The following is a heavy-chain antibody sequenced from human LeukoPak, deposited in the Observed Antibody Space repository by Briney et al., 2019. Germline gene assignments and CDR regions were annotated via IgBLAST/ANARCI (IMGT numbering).Heavy chain of an antibody. CDR1: GFTFSSYA. V-gene: IGHV3-23*01. CDR2: INGNGGST. J-gene: IGHJ5*02. Sequence: GGSLRLSCAASGFTFSSYAMSWVRQIPGKGLEWVSGINGNGGSTNYADSVKGRFTISRDNSKNTLYLQMNSLRAEDTAVYYCAKDPVNSGSYSRFWFDPWGQGTLVTVSS. D-gene: IGHD1-26*01. CDR3: AKDPVNSGSYSRFWFDP.